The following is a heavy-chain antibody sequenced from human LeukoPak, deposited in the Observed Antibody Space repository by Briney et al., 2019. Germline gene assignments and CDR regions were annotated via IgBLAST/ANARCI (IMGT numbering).Heavy chain of an antibody. J-gene: IGHJ6*03. CDR3: TTGDCSGGSCYWGGYYYYYMDF. V-gene: IGHV3-15*01. Sequence: GGSLRLSSAASGFTFSNAWMSWVRQAPGKGLEWVGRIKSKTDGGTTDYAAPVKGRFTISRDDSKNTLYLQMNSLKTEDTAVYYCTTGDCSGGSCYWGGYYYYYMDFWGKGTTVTVSS. CDR1: GFTFSNAW. D-gene: IGHD2-15*01. CDR2: IKSKTDGGTT.